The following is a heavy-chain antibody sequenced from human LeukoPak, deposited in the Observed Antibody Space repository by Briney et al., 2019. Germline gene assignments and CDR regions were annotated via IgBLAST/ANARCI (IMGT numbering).Heavy chain of an antibody. Sequence: PSETLSLTCAVYGGSFSGYYWSWIRQPPGKGLEWIGEINHSGSTNYNPSLKSRVTISVDTSKNQFSLKLSSVTAADTAVYYCARGAVMVRSYWGQGTLVTVSS. J-gene: IGHJ4*02. CDR2: INHSGST. V-gene: IGHV4-34*01. CDR3: ARGAVMVRSY. CDR1: GGSFSGYY. D-gene: IGHD5-18*01.